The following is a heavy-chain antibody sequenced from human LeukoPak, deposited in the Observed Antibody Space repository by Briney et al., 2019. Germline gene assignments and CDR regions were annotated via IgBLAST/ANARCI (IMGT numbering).Heavy chain of an antibody. CDR3: AKNRATYYDFWSGSQDV. J-gene: IGHJ6*02. Sequence: GGSQRLSCAASGFTFSNYDMHWVRQAPGKGLEWVAVISYDGSNKFYADSVKGRFTISRDISKNTLYLQMNSLRAEDTAVYYCAKNRATYYDFWSGSQDVWGQGTTVTASS. CDR1: GFTFSNYD. V-gene: IGHV3-30*18. D-gene: IGHD3-3*01. CDR2: ISYDGSNK.